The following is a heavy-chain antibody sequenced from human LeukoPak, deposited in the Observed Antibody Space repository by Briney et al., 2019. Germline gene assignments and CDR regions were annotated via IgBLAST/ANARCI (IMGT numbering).Heavy chain of an antibody. CDR3: AREDYYDSSGYGV. J-gene: IGHJ3*01. D-gene: IGHD3-22*01. CDR2: IKQDGSEK. V-gene: IGHV3-7*01. CDR1: GFTFSSYW. Sequence: GGSLRLSCAASGFTFSSYWMSWVRQAPGKGREWVANIKQDGSEKYYVDSVKGRFTISRDNAKNSLYLQMNSLRAEDTAVYYCAREDYYDSSGYGVWGQGTMVTVSS.